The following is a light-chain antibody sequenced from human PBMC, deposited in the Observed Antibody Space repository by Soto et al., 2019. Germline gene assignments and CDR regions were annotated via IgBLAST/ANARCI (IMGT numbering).Light chain of an antibody. V-gene: IGKV3-20*01. CDR3: QQYDSSHLT. CDR2: ATS. Sequence: ENVLTQSPGTLSLSPGERATLSCRASQNVISSYLAWYQQKPGQAPSLLVYATSSRAAGIPDRFSGSGSGTDFPLTISRLEPDDFAVYYCQQYDSSHLTFGGGTKVEIK. J-gene: IGKJ4*01. CDR1: QNVISSY.